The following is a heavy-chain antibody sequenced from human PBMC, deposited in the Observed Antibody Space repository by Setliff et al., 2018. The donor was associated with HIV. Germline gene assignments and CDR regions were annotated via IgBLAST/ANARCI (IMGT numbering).Heavy chain of an antibody. V-gene: IGHV4-34*01. D-gene: IGHD2-15*01. J-gene: IGHJ4*02. CDR1: GGSFSGYY. Sequence: PSETLSXXCAVYGGSFSGYYWTWIRQPPGRGLEWIGEIIHSGGTNYNRSLKSRXXXXVDTSKNQFSLNLSSVTAADTAVYYCARGGLGVVGAIDYWSQGTLVTVSS. CDR3: ARGGLGVVGAIDY. CDR2: IIHSGGT.